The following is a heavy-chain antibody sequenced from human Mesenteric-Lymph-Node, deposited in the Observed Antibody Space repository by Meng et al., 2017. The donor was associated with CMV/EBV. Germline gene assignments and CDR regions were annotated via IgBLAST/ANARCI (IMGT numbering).Heavy chain of an antibody. Sequence: ASVKVSCKASGYTFTSYDVNWVRQATGQGLEWMGWISAYNGNTNYAQKLQGRVTMTTDTSTSTAYMELRSLRSDDTAVYYCARDHDYSNPIYYYYGMDVWGQGTTVTVSS. CDR1: GYTFTSYD. CDR3: ARDHDYSNPIYYYYGMDV. V-gene: IGHV1-18*01. J-gene: IGHJ6*02. D-gene: IGHD4-11*01. CDR2: ISAYNGNT.